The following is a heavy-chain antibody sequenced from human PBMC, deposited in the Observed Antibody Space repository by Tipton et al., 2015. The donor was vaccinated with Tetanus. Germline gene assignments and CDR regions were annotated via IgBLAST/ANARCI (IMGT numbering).Heavy chain of an antibody. CDR2: ISGSGNYI. Sequence: SLRLSCAASGFTLSRYTLNWVRQAPGKGLEWVSSISGSGNYIYYADSVKGRFTISRANAANSLYLQMNSLRAEDTAVYYCARDVQGPYNYYMAVWGKGTTVTVSS. J-gene: IGHJ6*03. V-gene: IGHV3-21*01. CDR3: ARDVQGPYNYYMAV. CDR1: GFTLSRYT.